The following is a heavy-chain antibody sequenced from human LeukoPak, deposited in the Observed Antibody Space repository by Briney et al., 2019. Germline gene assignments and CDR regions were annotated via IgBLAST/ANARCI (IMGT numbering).Heavy chain of an antibody. CDR1: GFTFNYYD. D-gene: IGHD3-22*01. J-gene: IGHJ2*01. Sequence: PGGSLRLSCAVSGFTFNYYDMHWVRQAPGKRLEWVSAIRTTGDTHYPDSVKGRFATSREDAKNSVHLQMNTLGAGDTAVYYCARGVSYYYDNSGHPGWYFDLWGRGTLVTVSS. CDR3: ARGVSYYYDNSGHPGWYFDL. V-gene: IGHV3-13*01. CDR2: IRTTGDT.